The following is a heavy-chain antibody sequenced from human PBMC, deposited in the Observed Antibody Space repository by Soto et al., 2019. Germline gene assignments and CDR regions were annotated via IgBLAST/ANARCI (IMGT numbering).Heavy chain of an antibody. CDR3: ARPRSGSYRLDYYGMDV. CDR1: GYSFTSYW. J-gene: IGHJ6*02. D-gene: IGHD3-10*01. CDR2: IYPGDSDA. Sequence: SGYSFTSYWIAWVRQMPGKGLEWMGIIYPGDSDARYSPSFQGQVTMSADKSVSTAYLQWSSLKASDTAMYYCARPRSGSYRLDYYGMDVWGQGTTVTVSS. V-gene: IGHV5-51*01.